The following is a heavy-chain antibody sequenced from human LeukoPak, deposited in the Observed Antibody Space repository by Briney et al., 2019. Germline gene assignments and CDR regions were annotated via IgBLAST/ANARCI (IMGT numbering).Heavy chain of an antibody. CDR1: GLTLSSDW. CDR2: IKQDGSEK. Sequence: GGSLRLSCVYSRLTESGLTLSSDWMSWVRQPPGKGLEWVANIKQDGSEKYYVDSVKGRFTISRDNAKNSLYLQMNSLRAEDTAVYYCARSPYYYDSSGYQYWGQGTLVTVSS. V-gene: IGHV3-7*01. J-gene: IGHJ4*02. D-gene: IGHD3-22*01. CDR3: ARSPYYYDSSGYQY.